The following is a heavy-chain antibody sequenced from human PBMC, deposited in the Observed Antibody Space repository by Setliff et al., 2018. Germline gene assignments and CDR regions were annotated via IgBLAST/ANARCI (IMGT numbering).Heavy chain of an antibody. CDR2: IIPIFGTA. CDR3: AISTIFGVVSPTPDAFDI. V-gene: IGHV1-69*08. CDR1: GGTFSIYT. D-gene: IGHD3-3*01. Sequence: SVKVSCKASGGTFSIYTISWVRQAPGQGLGWMGRIIPIFGTANYAQKFQGRVTITADKSTSTAYMELSSLRSEDTAVYYCAISTIFGVVSPTPDAFDIWGQGTMVTVSS. J-gene: IGHJ3*02.